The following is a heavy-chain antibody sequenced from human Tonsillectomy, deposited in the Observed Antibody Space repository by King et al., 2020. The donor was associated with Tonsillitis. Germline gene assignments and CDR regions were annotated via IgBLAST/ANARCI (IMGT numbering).Heavy chain of an antibody. CDR2: ISAYNGNT. CDR1: GYTFTSYG. V-gene: IGHV1-18*04. CDR3: ARCQQNYYDSSGYYLGYYGMDV. J-gene: IGHJ6*02. Sequence: VPSGAEVKKPGASVKVSCKASGYTFTSYGISWVRQAPGQGLEWMGWISAYNGNTNYAQKLQGRVTMTTDTSTSTAYMELRSLRSDDTAVYYCARCQQNYYDSSGYYLGYYGMDVGGQGTTVTVSS. D-gene: IGHD3-22*01.